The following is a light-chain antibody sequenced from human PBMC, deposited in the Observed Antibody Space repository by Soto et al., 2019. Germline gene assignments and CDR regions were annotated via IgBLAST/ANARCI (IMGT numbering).Light chain of an antibody. CDR1: QNINKY. J-gene: IGKJ2*01. CDR2: ATS. CDR3: QQSDTFPYT. Sequence: DTQMTQSPTSLSASAGDRVTITCRASQNINKYLNWYQQKPGEAPKVLIYATSSLQSGVPSRFSGSGSGTDFSLTISSLRPEDSASYYCQQSDTFPYTFGQGTKLEIK. V-gene: IGKV1-39*01.